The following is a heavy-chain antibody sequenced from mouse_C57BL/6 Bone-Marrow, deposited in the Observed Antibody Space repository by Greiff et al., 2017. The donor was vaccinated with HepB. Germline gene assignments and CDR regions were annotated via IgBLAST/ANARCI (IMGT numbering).Heavy chain of an antibody. V-gene: IGHV7-3*01. CDR3: ARYSDIITTVVATPFAY. D-gene: IGHD1-1*01. CDR1: GFTFTDYY. J-gene: IGHJ3*01. CDR2: IRNKANGYTT. Sequence: EVQRVESGGGLVQPGGSLSLSCAASGFTFTDYYMSWVRQPPGKALEWLGFIRNKANGYTTEYSASVKGRFTISRDNSQSILYLQMNALRAEDSATYYCARYSDIITTVVATPFAYWGQGTLVTVSA.